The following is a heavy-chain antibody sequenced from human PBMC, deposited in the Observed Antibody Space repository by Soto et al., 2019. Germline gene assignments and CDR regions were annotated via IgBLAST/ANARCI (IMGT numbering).Heavy chain of an antibody. CDR2: MNQDGSEK. CDR3: VRVGLQMGNAFDF. D-gene: IGHD2-8*01. V-gene: IGHV3-7*03. CDR1: GFIFHDHS. Sequence: GGSLRLSCAASGFIFHDHSMHWVRLTPGKGLEWVAHMNQDGSEKNYVDFVKGRFTISRDNAKNFLYLHMSSLRAEDSAVYYCVRVGLQMGNAFDFWGQGTTVTVSS. J-gene: IGHJ4*02.